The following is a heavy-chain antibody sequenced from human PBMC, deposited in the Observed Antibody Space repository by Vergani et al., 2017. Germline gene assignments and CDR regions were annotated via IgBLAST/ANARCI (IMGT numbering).Heavy chain of an antibody. CDR2: IYYSGST. D-gene: IGHD3-16*02. Sequence: QVQLQESGPGLVKPSETLSLTCTVSGGSISSYYWSWIRQPPGKGLEWIGYIYYSGSTYYNPSLKSRVTISVDTSKNQFSLKLNSVTAADTAVYYCARSPFGGVIVRGWFDPWGQGTLVTVSS. CDR3: ARSPFGGVIVRGWFDP. V-gene: IGHV4-59*06. CDR1: GGSISSYY. J-gene: IGHJ5*02.